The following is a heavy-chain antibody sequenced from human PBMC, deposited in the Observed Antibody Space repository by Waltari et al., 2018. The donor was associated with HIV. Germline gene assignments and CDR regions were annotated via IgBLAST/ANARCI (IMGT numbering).Heavy chain of an antibody. Sequence: EVQLVESGGVVVQPGGSLRLSCAASGFTFDAYTMPWVRQAPGKGLEWVSLISWDGGSTYYADSVKGRFTISRDNSKNSLYLQMNSLRTEDTALYYCAKDKEGAFDYWGQGTLVTVSS. D-gene: IGHD3-16*01. J-gene: IGHJ4*02. CDR2: ISWDGGST. CDR1: GFTFDAYT. V-gene: IGHV3-43*01. CDR3: AKDKEGAFDY.